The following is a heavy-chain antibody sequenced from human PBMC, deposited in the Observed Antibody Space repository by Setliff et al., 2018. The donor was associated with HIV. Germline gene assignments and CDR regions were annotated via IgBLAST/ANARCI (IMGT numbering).Heavy chain of an antibody. V-gene: IGHV4-59*01. J-gene: IGHJ4*02. CDR1: GGSINSYF. D-gene: IGHD3-16*01. Sequence: SETLSLTCTVSGGSINSYFWSWIWQPPGKGLEWIAYIYYTGSTNYNPSLKSRVTISLDTSKNQFSLNVNSVTAADTAVYYCARTPSRGGFDYWGQGTLVTVSS. CDR3: ARTPSRGGFDY. CDR2: IYYTGST.